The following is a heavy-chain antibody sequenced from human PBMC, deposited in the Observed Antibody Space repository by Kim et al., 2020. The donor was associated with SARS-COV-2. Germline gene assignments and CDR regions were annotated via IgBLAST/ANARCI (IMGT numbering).Heavy chain of an antibody. Sequence: LRSGVTITVDTSKNQFSLKLSSVTAADTAVYYCARGYYGSGSSRSWFDPWGQGTLVTVSS. D-gene: IGHD3-10*01. CDR3: ARGYYGSGSSRSWFDP. V-gene: IGHV4-34*01. J-gene: IGHJ5*02.